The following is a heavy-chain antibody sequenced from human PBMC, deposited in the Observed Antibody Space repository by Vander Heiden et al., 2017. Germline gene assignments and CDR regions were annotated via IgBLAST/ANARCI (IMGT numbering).Heavy chain of an antibody. CDR2: ISAYNGNT. V-gene: IGHV1-18*01. CDR1: GYTFTSYG. D-gene: IGHD6-19*01. CDR3: ARANSIAVAGTHVYYYGMDV. Sequence: QVQLVQSGAEVKKPGASVKVSCKASGYTFTSYGISGVRQAPGQGLEWMGWISAYNGNTNYAQKLQGRVTMTTDTSTSTAYMELRSLRSDDTAVYYCARANSIAVAGTHVYYYGMDVWCQGTTVTVSS. J-gene: IGHJ6*02.